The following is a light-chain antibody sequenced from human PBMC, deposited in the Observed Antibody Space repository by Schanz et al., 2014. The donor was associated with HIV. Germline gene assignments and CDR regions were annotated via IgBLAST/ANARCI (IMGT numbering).Light chain of an antibody. CDR3: QQYSSSPRT. J-gene: IGKJ1*01. V-gene: IGKV3-20*01. CDR2: SAS. Sequence: EIVMTQSPATLSVSPGDTVTLSCRASQSVGSNYLAWYQQKPGQSPRLLIYSASSRATGIPDRFSGSGSGTDFTLTISRLEPEDFAVYYCQQYSSSPRTFGQGTKVEI. CDR1: QSVGSNY.